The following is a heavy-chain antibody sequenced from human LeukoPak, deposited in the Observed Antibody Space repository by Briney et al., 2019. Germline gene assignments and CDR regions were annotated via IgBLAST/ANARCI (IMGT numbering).Heavy chain of an antibody. CDR3: ARGLGSSSPYNWFDP. V-gene: IGHV4-30-4*01. J-gene: IGHJ5*02. Sequence: PSETLSLTCTVSGGSISSGDYYWSWIRQPPGKGLEWIGYIYYSGSTYYNPSLKSRVTISVDTSKNQFSLKLSSVTAADTAVYYCARGLGSSSPYNWFDPWGQGTLVTVSS. CDR2: IYYSGST. CDR1: GGSISSGDYY. D-gene: IGHD6-6*01.